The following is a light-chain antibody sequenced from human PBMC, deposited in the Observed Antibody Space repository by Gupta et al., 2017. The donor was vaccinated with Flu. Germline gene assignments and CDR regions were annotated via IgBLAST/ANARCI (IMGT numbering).Light chain of an antibody. CDR1: QDISNF. V-gene: IGKV1-33*01. CDR3: QQYDAFPYN. J-gene: IGKJ2*01. Sequence: DIQMTQSPPSLSASVGDRVTITCQASQDISNFLNWYQKKPGKAPKVLIYGASNLDTGVPSRFSGSRSGTEFTLTITSLQPDDIATYFCQQYDAFPYNFGQGTKLEIK. CDR2: GAS.